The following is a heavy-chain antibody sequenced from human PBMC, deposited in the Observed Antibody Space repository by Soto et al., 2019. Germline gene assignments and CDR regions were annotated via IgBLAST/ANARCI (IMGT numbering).Heavy chain of an antibody. V-gene: IGHV2-5*02. CDR1: GFSVTSDGVA. D-gene: IGHD4-17*01. CDR3: AHRDDYDDPQPRWVDP. J-gene: IGHJ5*02. Sequence: QITLRESGPTLVTPTETLTLTCTFSGFSVTSDGVAVAWIRQPPGKGLEWLALIYWDDAKRYNPSLSSRLSIVADTSNHQVVLTMTDMDPVDTATYYCAHRDDYDDPQPRWVDPGGQGTPGTVSS. CDR2: IYWDDAK.